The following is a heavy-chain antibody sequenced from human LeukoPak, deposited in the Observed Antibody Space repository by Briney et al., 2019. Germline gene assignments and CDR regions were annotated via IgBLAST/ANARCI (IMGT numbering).Heavy chain of an antibody. CDR1: GFPFSSYG. J-gene: IGHJ4*02. D-gene: IGHD1-26*01. CDR3: AKHSGSYFIYYIDS. CDR2: ISGSGYNT. V-gene: IGHV3-23*01. Sequence: GSLRLSCAASGFPFSSYGMSWVRQAPGKGLEWVSTISGSGYNTYYADSVKGRLTISRDNSANTLYLQMNSLRAEDTALYYCAKHSGSYFIYYIDSWGQGTLVTVSS.